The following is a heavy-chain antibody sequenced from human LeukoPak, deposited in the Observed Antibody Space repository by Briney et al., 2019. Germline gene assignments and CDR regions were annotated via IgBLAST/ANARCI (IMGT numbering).Heavy chain of an antibody. CDR2: ISPTVGKA. V-gene: IGHV1-69*08. CDR3: ATAVAVAAPFDY. Sequence: SVTASCKASVGTFRSYTISWVRQAPGQGLEWMGRISPTVGKAKYAQKFQRRVTITADKSTSTAYMELNSLRAEDTAVYHCATAVAVAAPFDYWGQGSLVTVSS. D-gene: IGHD6-19*01. CDR1: VGTFRSYT. J-gene: IGHJ4*02.